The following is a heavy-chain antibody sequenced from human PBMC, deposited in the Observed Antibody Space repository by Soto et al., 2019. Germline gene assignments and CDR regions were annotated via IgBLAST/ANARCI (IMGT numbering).Heavy chain of an antibody. CDR1: GFTFSSYA. Sequence: PGGSLRLSCAASGFTFSSYAMSWVRQAPGKGLECVSAISGSGGSTYYADSVKGRFTISRDNSKNTVYLQMNSLRAEDTAVYYCAKFTGYSSGWFDYWGQGTLVTVS. CDR3: AKFTGYSSGWFDY. J-gene: IGHJ4*02. CDR2: ISGSGGST. D-gene: IGHD6-19*01. V-gene: IGHV3-23*01.